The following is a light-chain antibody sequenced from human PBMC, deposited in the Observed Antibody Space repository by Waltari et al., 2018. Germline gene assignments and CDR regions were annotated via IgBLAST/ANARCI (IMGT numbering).Light chain of an antibody. CDR3: QQYRSYPFT. Sequence: DIQMTQSPSTLSASVGDRVTITCRASGSLNGWLAWHQQKPGKAPKLLLYKASNLESGVPARFSGSGSGTEFTLTIGSLQPDDFATYYCQQYRSYPFTFGQGTKLEIK. V-gene: IGKV1-5*03. J-gene: IGKJ2*01. CDR1: GSLNGW. CDR2: KAS.